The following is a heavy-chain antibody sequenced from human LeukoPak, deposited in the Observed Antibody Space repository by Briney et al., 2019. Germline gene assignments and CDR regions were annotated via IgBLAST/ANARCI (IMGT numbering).Heavy chain of an antibody. Sequence: ASVKVSCKASGYTFTSYDINWVRQATGQGLEWMGWINPNSGETKFAPKFQGRVTMTRDTSLSTAFMDLGGLRSDDTAVYYCARVLFNSGYDSWGQGSLVTVSS. CDR1: GYTFTSYD. D-gene: IGHD4-23*01. V-gene: IGHV1-2*02. J-gene: IGHJ5*01. CDR3: ARVLFNSGYDS. CDR2: INPNSGET.